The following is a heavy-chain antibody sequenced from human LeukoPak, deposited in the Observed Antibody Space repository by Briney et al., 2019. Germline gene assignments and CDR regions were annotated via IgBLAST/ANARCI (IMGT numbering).Heavy chain of an antibody. CDR1: GFTFSSYT. CDR2: ISYDGSKK. D-gene: IGHD4-17*01. Sequence: GGPLRLSCAASGFTFSSYTMYWVRQAPGKGLEWVAGISYDGSKKYYVDSVKGRFTISRDNSKNTLFLQMNSLRAEDTAVYSCAREDYGDYYFDYWGQGTLVTVSS. J-gene: IGHJ4*02. V-gene: IGHV3-30*03. CDR3: AREDYGDYYFDY.